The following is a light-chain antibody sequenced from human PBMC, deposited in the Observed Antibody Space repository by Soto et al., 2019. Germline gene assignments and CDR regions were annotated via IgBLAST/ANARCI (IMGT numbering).Light chain of an antibody. CDR2: EVS. CDR1: SSDVGGYNY. J-gene: IGLJ2*01. CDR3: QSYDNSLLAYV. Sequence: QSALTQPASVSGSPGQSITISCTGTSSDVGGYNYVSWYQQHPGKAPKLMIYEVSNRPSGVSNRFSGSTSGTSASLAITGLQAEDAADYYCQSYDNSLLAYVFGGGTKLTVL. V-gene: IGLV2-14*01.